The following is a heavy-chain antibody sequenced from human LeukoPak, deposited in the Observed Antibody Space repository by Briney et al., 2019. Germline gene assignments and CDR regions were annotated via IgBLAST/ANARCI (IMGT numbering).Heavy chain of an antibody. CDR3: AREYCSSTSCFNPYFDY. J-gene: IGHJ4*02. Sequence: QPGGSLRLSCAASGFTVSSNYMTWVRQAPGKGLEWVSVTYRGGSTDYADSVKGRFTISRDNSKNTLHLQMNSLRGEDTAVYYCAREYCSSTSCFNPYFDYWGQGTLVTVSS. CDR2: TYRGGST. CDR1: GFTVSSNY. V-gene: IGHV3-66*02. D-gene: IGHD2-2*01.